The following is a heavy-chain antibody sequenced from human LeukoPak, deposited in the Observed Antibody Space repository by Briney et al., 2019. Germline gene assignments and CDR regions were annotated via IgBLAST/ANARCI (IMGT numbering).Heavy chain of an antibody. V-gene: IGHV3-11*03. CDR3: ARYDSGTGLLDY. Sequence: GGSLRLSCAASGFTFSDYYMTWIRQAPGKGLEWLSYISGSSSNTNYADSVQGRFTISRDNDKNSLFLQMNSLRAEDTAVYYCARYDSGTGLLDYWGQGTLVTVSS. D-gene: IGHD3-10*01. CDR1: GFTFSDYY. J-gene: IGHJ4*02. CDR2: ISGSSSNT.